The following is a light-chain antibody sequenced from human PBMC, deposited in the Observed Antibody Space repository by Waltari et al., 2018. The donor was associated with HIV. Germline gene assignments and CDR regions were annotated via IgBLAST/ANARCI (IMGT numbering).Light chain of an antibody. V-gene: IGKV3D-15*01. CDR2: DAS. J-gene: IGKJ4*01. CDR3: QQYQSWPRT. CDR1: QTVSSN. Sequence: DKVMTQSPGTLSVSPGERASLSCKASQTVSSNLAWYQRRPGQSPRLLIYDASTRATDTPPRFSGSGSETDFTLTIGSLQSEDFAIYFCQQYQSWPRTFGQGTKVEIK.